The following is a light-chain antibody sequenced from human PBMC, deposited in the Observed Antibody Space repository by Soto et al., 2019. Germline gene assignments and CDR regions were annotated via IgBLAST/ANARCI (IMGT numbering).Light chain of an antibody. CDR1: ESISSY. CDR3: QQSYSTPWT. V-gene: IGKV1-39*01. J-gene: IGKJ1*01. CDR2: DAS. Sequence: DIQMTQSPSSLSASVGDRVTITCRASESISSYLNWYQQKPGKAPKLLIYDASSLQSGVPSRFSGSGSGTDFTLTVSSLQPEDFAIYFCQQSYSTPWTFGHGNKVEIK.